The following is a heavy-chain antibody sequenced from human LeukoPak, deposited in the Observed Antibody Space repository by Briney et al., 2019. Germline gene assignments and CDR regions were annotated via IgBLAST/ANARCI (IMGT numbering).Heavy chain of an antibody. V-gene: IGHV4-59*12. D-gene: IGHD3-16*02. CDR2: IYHSGST. CDR1: GGSISSYY. Sequence: SETLSLTCTVSGGSISSYYWSWIRQPPGKGLEWIGYIYHSGSTYYNPSLKSRVTISVDRSKNQFSLKLSSVTAADTAVYYCARAVVTRGVNWFDPWGQGTLVTVSS. J-gene: IGHJ5*02. CDR3: ARAVVTRGVNWFDP.